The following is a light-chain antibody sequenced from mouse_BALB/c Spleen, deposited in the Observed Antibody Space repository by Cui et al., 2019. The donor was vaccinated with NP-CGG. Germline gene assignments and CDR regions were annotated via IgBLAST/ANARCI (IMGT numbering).Light chain of an antibody. J-gene: IGLJ1*01. CDR2: GIN. CDR3: ALWYSNHWV. Sequence: QAFLTQESALTTSPGETVTLTCRSSTGAVTTSNYANWVQEKPDHLFTGLIGGINNRAPGVPARFSGSLIGDKAALTITGAQTEDEAIYFCALWYSNHWVFGGGTKLTVL. V-gene: IGLV1*01. CDR1: TGAVTTSNY.